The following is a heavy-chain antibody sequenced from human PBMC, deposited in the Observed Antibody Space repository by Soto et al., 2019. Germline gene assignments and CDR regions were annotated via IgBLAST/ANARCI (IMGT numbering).Heavy chain of an antibody. CDR2: IGLSGNNI. J-gene: IGHJ4*02. V-gene: IGHV3-11*01. CDR3: AGRTATPSRYFDY. D-gene: IGHD5-18*01. Sequence: QGQLVEAGGGLVKPGGSLRLSCAVSGFTISDYYMSCIRQTPGKGLEWVSCIGLSGNNIYYADSVKGRFTICRDNAKESLSLQMNRLRSENTAVYYSAGRTATPSRYFDYLGQGTLVTGSS. CDR1: GFTISDYY.